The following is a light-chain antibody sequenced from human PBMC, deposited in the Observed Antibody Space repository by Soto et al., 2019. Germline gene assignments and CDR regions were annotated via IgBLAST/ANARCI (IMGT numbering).Light chain of an antibody. CDR2: DVS. CDR3: CSYVGRNTYV. V-gene: IGLV2-11*01. CDR1: SSDVGGYNY. Sequence: QSALTQPRSASGSPGQSITISCTGTSSDVGGYNYVSWYQQHPAKAPKLIIFDVSKRPSGVPNRFSGSKSGNTASLTISGLRAEDEADYYCCSYVGRNTYVFGTGTNHTVL. J-gene: IGLJ1*01.